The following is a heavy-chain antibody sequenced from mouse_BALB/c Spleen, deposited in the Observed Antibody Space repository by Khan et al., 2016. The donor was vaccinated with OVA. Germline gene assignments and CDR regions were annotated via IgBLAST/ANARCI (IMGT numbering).Heavy chain of an antibody. CDR2: IHYSGST. Sequence: EVQLQESGPGLVNSSQSLSLTCTVTGYSITSDYAWNWIRQFPGNKLEWMGYIHYSGSTNYNPALKSRISITRDTSKNQFFLQLNSATTEDTATYYCARDGSRYNYAIDYWGQGTSVTVSS. J-gene: IGHJ4*01. CDR3: ARDGSRYNYAIDY. D-gene: IGHD2-3*01. CDR1: GYSITSDYA. V-gene: IGHV3-2*02.